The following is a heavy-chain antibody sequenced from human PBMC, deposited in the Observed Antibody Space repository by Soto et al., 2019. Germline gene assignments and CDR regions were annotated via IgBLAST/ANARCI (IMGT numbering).Heavy chain of an antibody. CDR3: AREGEALYYYYGMDV. Sequence: GGSLRLSCAASGFTFSSYWMHWVRQAPGKGLVWVSRINSDGSSTSYADSVKGRFTISRDNAKNTLYLQMNSLRAEDTAVYYCAREGEALYYYYGMDVWGQGTTVTVSS. J-gene: IGHJ6*02. CDR2: INSDGSST. CDR1: GFTFSSYW. V-gene: IGHV3-74*01.